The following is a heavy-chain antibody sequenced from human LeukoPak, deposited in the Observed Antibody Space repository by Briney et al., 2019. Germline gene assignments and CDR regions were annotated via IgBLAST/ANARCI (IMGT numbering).Heavy chain of an antibody. CDR3: ARETPGAASAFDY. V-gene: IGHV3-7*03. Sequence: GGSLRLSCAASEFIFGTFWTSWVRQAPGKGLEWVANMDQDGSQKNYVDSVKGRFTISRDNAKNSLYLQMNSLRVDDTAVYYCARETPGAASAFDYWGQGTLVTVSS. CDR1: EFIFGTFW. CDR2: MDQDGSQK. J-gene: IGHJ4*02. D-gene: IGHD2-15*01.